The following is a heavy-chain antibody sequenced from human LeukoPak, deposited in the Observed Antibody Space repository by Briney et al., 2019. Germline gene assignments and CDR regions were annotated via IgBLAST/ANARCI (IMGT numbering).Heavy chain of an antibody. Sequence: PGGSLRLSCAASGFTFSNYAMSWVRQAPGKGLEWVSDSGSGDSTNYADSVKGRFTISRDNSKNTLYLQMNSLRAEDTAVYYCARVGQWLGPFDYWGQGTLVTVSS. D-gene: IGHD6-19*01. J-gene: IGHJ4*02. V-gene: IGHV3-23*01. CDR2: SGSGDST. CDR1: GFTFSNYA. CDR3: ARVGQWLGPFDY.